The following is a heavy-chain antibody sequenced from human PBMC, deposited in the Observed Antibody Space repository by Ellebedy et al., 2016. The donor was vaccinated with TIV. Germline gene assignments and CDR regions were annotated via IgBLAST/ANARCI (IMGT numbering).Heavy chain of an antibody. D-gene: IGHD1-26*01. CDR1: GFTFSSYA. V-gene: IGHV3-23*01. Sequence: GESLKISXAASGFTFSSYAMSWVRQAPGKGLEWVSAISGSGGSTYYADSVKGRFTISRDNSKNTLYLQMNSLRAEDTAVYYCAKDVIRGSYSLWGQGTLVTVSS. J-gene: IGHJ4*02. CDR2: ISGSGGST. CDR3: AKDVIRGSYSL.